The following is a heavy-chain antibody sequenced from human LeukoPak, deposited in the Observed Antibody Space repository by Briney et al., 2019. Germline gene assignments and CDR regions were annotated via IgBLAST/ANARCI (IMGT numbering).Heavy chain of an antibody. D-gene: IGHD6-13*01. J-gene: IGHJ4*02. V-gene: IGHV3-30-3*01. CDR3: ARGIAAAGNFDY. CDR1: GFTFSSYA. Sequence: GGSVRLSCAASGFTFSSYAMHWVRQAPGKELEWVAVISYDGSNKYYADSVKGRFTISRDNSKNTLYLQMNSLRAEDTAVYYCARGIAAAGNFDYWGQGTLVTVSS. CDR2: ISYDGSNK.